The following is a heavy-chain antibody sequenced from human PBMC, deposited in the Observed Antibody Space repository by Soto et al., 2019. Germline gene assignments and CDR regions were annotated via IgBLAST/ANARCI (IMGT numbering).Heavy chain of an antibody. CDR3: ARDQEGYCSGGSCLTGFDY. CDR2: IIPILGIA. J-gene: IGHJ4*02. V-gene: IGHV1-69*04. D-gene: IGHD2-15*01. CDR1: GGTFSSYT. Sequence: SVKVSCKASGGTFSSYTISWGRQAPGQGLEWMGRIIPILGIANYAQKFQGRVTITADKSTSTAYMELSSLRSEDTAVYYCARDQEGYCSGGSCLTGFDYWGQGTLVTVSS.